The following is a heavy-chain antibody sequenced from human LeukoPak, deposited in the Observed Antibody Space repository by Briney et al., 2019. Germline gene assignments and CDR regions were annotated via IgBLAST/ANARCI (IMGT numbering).Heavy chain of an antibody. CDR3: ARTPALGSYASGWWFDP. J-gene: IGHJ5*02. Sequence: GASVKVSCKASGYTFTSYYMHWVRQAPGQGLEWMGIINPSGGSTSYAQKFQGRVTMTRDTSTSTVYMELSSLRSEDTAVYYCARTPALGSYASGWWFDPWGQGTLVTVSS. V-gene: IGHV1-46*01. CDR2: INPSGGST. CDR1: GYTFTSYY. D-gene: IGHD3-16*01.